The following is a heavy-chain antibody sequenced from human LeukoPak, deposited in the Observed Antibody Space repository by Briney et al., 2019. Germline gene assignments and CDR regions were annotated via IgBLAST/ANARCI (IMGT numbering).Heavy chain of an antibody. CDR3: ARDSPSWPEST. Sequence: SETLSLTCTVSGGSISSGGYYWSWFRQHPGKGLEWIGYIYYSGSTYYHPSLKSRGTILVDPSKNQFSLTLSSVTAAVSAGYYCARDSPSWPESTWGQGTLVTVSS. CDR1: GGSISSGGYY. V-gene: IGHV4-31*03. CDR2: IYYSGST. J-gene: IGHJ5*02.